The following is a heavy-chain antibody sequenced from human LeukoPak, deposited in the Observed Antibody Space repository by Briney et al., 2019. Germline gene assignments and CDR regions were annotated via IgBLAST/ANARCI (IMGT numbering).Heavy chain of an antibody. Sequence: GGSLRLSCAASGFTFSNYWMTWVRQAPGKGLEWVANIKTDESEIYYVDSVKGRFTISRDNSKNTLYLQMNSLRAEDTAVYYCGKNRYSGSLSPFDIWGQGTMVTVSS. CDR2: IKTDESEI. D-gene: IGHD1-26*01. J-gene: IGHJ3*02. CDR3: GKNRYSGSLSPFDI. CDR1: GFTFSNYW. V-gene: IGHV3-7*03.